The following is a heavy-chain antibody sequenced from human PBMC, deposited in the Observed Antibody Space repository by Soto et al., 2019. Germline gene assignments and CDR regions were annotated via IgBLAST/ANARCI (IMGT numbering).Heavy chain of an antibody. CDR2: IIPILGIA. CDR3: AGDQAIVVVHAGIRPDYCCGMDV. Sequence: QVQLVQSGAEVKKPGSSVKVSCKASGGTFSSYTISWVRQAPGQGLEWMGRIIPILGIANYAQKFQGRVSITADKSMSTADMELRSQTSEDTAVYYCAGDQAIVVVHAGIRPDYCCGMDVWGRGTTVTVSS. D-gene: IGHD2-2*02. J-gene: IGHJ6*02. CDR1: GGTFSSYT. V-gene: IGHV1-69*08.